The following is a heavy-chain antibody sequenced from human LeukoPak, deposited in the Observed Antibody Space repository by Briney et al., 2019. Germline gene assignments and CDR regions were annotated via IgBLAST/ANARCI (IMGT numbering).Heavy chain of an antibody. CDR2: ISDSGGTT. D-gene: IGHD3-10*01. V-gene: IGHV3-23*01. CDR1: GITLSDYG. CDR3: AKTADNGSGSFGDY. J-gene: IGHJ4*02. Sequence: GGSLRLACVVSGITLSDYGMSWVRHAPGKGLEWVAGISDSGGTTNYADSVKGRFTISRDNSKNTLYLQMNSLRAEDTAVYYCAKTADNGSGSFGDYWGQGTLVTVSS.